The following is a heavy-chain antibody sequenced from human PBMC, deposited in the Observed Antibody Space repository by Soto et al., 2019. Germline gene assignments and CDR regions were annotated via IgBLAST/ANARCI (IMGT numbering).Heavy chain of an antibody. V-gene: IGHV4-39*01. CDR1: GGSISSSSYY. CDR2: IYYGGST. Sequence: QLQLQESGPGLVKPSETLSLTCTVSGGSISSSSYYWGWIRQPPGKGLEWIGSIYYGGSTYYNPSLKSRVTISVDTSKNQFSLKLSSVTAADTAVYYCARRVVVPALFDPWGQGTLVTVSS. J-gene: IGHJ5*02. D-gene: IGHD2-2*01. CDR3: ARRVVVPALFDP.